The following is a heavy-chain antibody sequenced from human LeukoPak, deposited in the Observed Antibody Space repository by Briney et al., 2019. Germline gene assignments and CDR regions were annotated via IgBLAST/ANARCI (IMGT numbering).Heavy chain of an antibody. D-gene: IGHD6-19*01. CDR3: ARRIAVAASTWFDP. Sequence: SETLSLTCTVSGGSISSYYWSWIRQPPGKGLEWIGYIYYSGSTNYKPSLKSRVTISVDTSKNQFSLKLSSVTAADTAVYYCARRIAVAASTWFDPWGQGALVTVSS. J-gene: IGHJ5*02. CDR1: GGSISSYY. CDR2: IYYSGST. V-gene: IGHV4-59*08.